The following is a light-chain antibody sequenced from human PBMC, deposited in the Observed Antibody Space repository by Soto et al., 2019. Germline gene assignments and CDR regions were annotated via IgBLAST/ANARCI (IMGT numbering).Light chain of an antibody. Sequence: QAVVTQPPSASGTPGQRLTISCSGSSSNIGSNYVSWYQQLPGTAPKLLIYRNNQRPSGVPDRFSGSKSGTSASLAISGLRSEDEADYYCAAWDDSLSGGVFGGGTQLTVL. V-gene: IGLV1-47*01. CDR2: RNN. J-gene: IGLJ3*02. CDR1: SSNIGSNY. CDR3: AAWDDSLSGGV.